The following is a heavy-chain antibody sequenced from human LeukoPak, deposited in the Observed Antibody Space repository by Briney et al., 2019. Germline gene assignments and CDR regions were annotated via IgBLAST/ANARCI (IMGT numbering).Heavy chain of an antibody. CDR3: ARRSGSYYSAFDY. Sequence: GGSLRLSCAASGFIFSSYGMSWVRQAPGKGLEWVSGISGNGGITYYADSVKGRFTISRDNSKNTLYLQMNSLRAEDTAVYFCARRSGSYYSAFDYWGQGTLVTVSS. CDR2: ISGNGGIT. J-gene: IGHJ4*02. V-gene: IGHV3-23*01. D-gene: IGHD3-10*01. CDR1: GFIFSSYG.